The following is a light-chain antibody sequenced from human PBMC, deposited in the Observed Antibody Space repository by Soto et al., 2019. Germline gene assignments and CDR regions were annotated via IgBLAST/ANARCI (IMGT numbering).Light chain of an antibody. Sequence: AIRMTQSPSSFSASTGDRVTITCRASQGISSYLAWYQQKPGKAPKLLIYAASTLQSGVPSRFSGSGSGTDFTLTISCLQSEEFATYYCQQYYSYPVAFGQGTKVEIK. V-gene: IGKV1-8*01. CDR3: QQYYSYPVA. J-gene: IGKJ1*01. CDR1: QGISSY. CDR2: AAS.